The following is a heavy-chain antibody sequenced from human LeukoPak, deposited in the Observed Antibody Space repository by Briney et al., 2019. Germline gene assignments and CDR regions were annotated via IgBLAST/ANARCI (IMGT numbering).Heavy chain of an antibody. CDR3: ARGVAAAGPANFDY. CDR2: INHSGST. J-gene: IGHJ4*02. D-gene: IGHD6-13*01. V-gene: IGHV4-34*01. CDR1: GGSFSGYY. Sequence: SETLALTCVVDGGSFSGYYWSWIRQPPGKGLEWIGEINHSGSTNYNPSLKSRVTISVDTSKNQFSLKLSSVTAADTAVYYCARGVAAAGPANFDYWGQGTLVTVSS.